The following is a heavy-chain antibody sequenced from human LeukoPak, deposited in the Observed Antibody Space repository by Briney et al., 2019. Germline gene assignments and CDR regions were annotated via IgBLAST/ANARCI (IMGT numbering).Heavy chain of an antibody. J-gene: IGHJ6*03. CDR2: MNPNSGNT. V-gene: IGHV1-8*03. CDR3: ASPGESVPYCGGDCYSDYYYMDV. Sequence: ASVKVSCKASGYTFTSYDINWVRQATGQGLEWMGWMNPNSGNTGYAQKFQGRVTITRNTSISTAYMELSSLRSEDTAVYYCASPGESVPYCGGDCYSDYYYMDVWGKGTTVTVSS. D-gene: IGHD2-21*01. CDR1: GYTFTSYD.